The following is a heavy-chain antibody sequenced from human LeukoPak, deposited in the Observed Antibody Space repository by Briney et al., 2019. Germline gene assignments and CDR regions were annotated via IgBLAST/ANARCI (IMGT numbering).Heavy chain of an antibody. CDR1: GGSISSYY. Sequence: TSETLSLTCTVSGGSISSYYWSWIRQLAGKGLEWIGRIYTSGSTNYNPSLKSRVTISVDTSKNQFSLKLSSVTAADTAVYYCARDYDSPLYDYYYMDVWGKGTTVSVSS. J-gene: IGHJ6*03. D-gene: IGHD3-3*01. CDR2: IYTSGST. V-gene: IGHV4-4*07. CDR3: ARDYDSPLYDYYYMDV.